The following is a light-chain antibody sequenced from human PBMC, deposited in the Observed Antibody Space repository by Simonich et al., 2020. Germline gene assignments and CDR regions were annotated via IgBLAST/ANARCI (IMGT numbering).Light chain of an antibody. V-gene: IGKV3-15*01. Sequence: EIVMTQSPATLSVSPGERATLSCRASQSVSSNLAWYQQKPGQAPRRLIYGASTRATGIPARFSGSGSGTEFTLTISSMQSEDFAVYYCQQRSNWPPITFGQGTKLEIK. CDR2: GAS. J-gene: IGKJ2*01. CDR1: QSVSSN. CDR3: QQRSNWPPIT.